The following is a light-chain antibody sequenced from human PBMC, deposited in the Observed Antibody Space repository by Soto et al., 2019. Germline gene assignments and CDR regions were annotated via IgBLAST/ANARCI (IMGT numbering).Light chain of an antibody. CDR2: KAS. V-gene: IGKV1-5*03. CDR1: QTISSW. Sequence: DIQMTQSPSTLSGSVGDRVTITCRASQTISSWLAWYQQNPGKAPKLLIYKASTLKSGDPSRFSGSGSGTEFTLTISSLQPDDFATYYCHHYNSYSEAFGQGTKVELK. CDR3: HHYNSYSEA. J-gene: IGKJ1*01.